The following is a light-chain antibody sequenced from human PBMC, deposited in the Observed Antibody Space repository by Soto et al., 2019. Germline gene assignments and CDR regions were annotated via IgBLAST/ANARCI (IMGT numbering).Light chain of an antibody. CDR2: GAS. V-gene: IGKV3-15*01. Sequence: EIVLTQSPATLSSSPGETATLSCRASQYVGTRLAWYQHKPGQAPRLLIYGASTRATGIPARFSGSGSGTEFTLTISSLQSEDFAVYYCQQYNNWPRPTFGQGTKVDIK. J-gene: IGKJ1*01. CDR3: QQYNNWPRPT. CDR1: QYVGTR.